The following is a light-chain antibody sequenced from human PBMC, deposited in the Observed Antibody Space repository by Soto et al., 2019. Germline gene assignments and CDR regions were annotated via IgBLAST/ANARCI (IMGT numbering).Light chain of an antibody. Sequence: EIVLTHFPGTLSLSPGERATLSCRASQRVSNNYLAWYQQKPGQAPRLVIFGASNRATGIPDRFSASGSGTEFTLTISRLEPEDVAVYYCQQYATSPLTFGHGTKVEI. CDR2: GAS. CDR3: QQYATSPLT. V-gene: IGKV3-20*01. J-gene: IGKJ1*01. CDR1: QRVSNNY.